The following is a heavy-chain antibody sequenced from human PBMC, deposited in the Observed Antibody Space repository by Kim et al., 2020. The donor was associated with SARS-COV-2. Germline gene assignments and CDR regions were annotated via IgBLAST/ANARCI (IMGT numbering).Heavy chain of an antibody. D-gene: IGHD3-10*01. CDR3: ARAAGSGSYYKRVYYYGMDV. CDR1: GGSVSSGSYY. Sequence: SETLSLTCTLSGGSVSSGSYYWSWIRQPPGKGLEWIGYIYYSGSTNYNPSLKSRVTISVDTSKNQFSLKLSSVTAADTAVYYCARAAGSGSYYKRVYYYGMDVWGQGTTVTVSS. CDR2: IYYSGST. J-gene: IGHJ6*02. V-gene: IGHV4-61*01.